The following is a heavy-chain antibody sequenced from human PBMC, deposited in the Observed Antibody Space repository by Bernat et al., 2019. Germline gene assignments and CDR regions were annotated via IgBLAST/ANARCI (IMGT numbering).Heavy chain of an antibody. V-gene: IGHV3-33*01. Sequence: QVQLVESGGGVVQPGRSLRLSYAASGFTFSSYGMHWVRQAPGKGLEWVAVIWYDGSNKYYADSEKGRFTISRDNSKNTLYLQMNSLRAEDTAVYYCARDKAYGVFDYWGQGTLVTVSS. CDR3: ARDKAYGVFDY. CDR1: GFTFSSYG. J-gene: IGHJ4*02. CDR2: IWYDGSNK. D-gene: IGHD4-17*01.